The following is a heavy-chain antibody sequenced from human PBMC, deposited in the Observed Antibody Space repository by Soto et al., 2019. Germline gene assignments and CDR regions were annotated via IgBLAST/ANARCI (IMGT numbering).Heavy chain of an antibody. V-gene: IGHV3-48*03. CDR1: GFTFSDYE. CDR3: AREELNCGGECFVY. D-gene: IGHD2-21*01. CDR2: IGTSGTVI. Sequence: GGSLRLSCAASGFTFSDYEMNWVRQAPGKGLEWVSYIGTSGTVIYYADSMKGRFTTFRDNAKNSLYLQMNSLRGEDTAIYYCAREELNCGGECFVYWGQGTLVTVSS. J-gene: IGHJ4*02.